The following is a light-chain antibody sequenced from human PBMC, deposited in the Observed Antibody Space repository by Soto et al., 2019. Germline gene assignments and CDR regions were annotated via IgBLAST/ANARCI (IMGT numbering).Light chain of an antibody. CDR2: DVS. CDR1: STDVGGYNY. J-gene: IGLJ2*01. V-gene: IGLV2-14*01. CDR3: SSYTSSSIL. Sequence: QSALTQPASVSGSPGQSITISCTGTSTDVGGYNYVSWYQQHPGKAPELMMYDVSNRPSGVSNRFSGSKSGNTASLTISGRQAEDEGDYYCSSYTSSSILFGGGTQLTVL.